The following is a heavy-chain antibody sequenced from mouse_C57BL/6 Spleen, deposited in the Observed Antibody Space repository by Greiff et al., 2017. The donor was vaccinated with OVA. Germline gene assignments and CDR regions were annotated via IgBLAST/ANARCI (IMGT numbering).Heavy chain of an antibody. D-gene: IGHD2-3*01. Sequence: QVQLQQPGAELVKPGASVKLSCKASGYTFTSYWMHWVKQRPGRGLEWIGRIDSNSGGTKYNEKFKSKATLTVDKPSSTAYMQLSSLTSEDSAVYYCARYGDDGPPFAYWGQGTLVTVSA. CDR1: GYTFTSYW. CDR2: IDSNSGGT. J-gene: IGHJ3*01. V-gene: IGHV1-72*01. CDR3: ARYGDDGPPFAY.